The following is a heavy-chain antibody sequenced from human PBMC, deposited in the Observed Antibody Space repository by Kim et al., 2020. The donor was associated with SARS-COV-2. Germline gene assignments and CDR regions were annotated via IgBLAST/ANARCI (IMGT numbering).Heavy chain of an antibody. V-gene: IGHV3-48*02. CDR1: GFAFSSYN. J-gene: IGHJ6*01. CDR2: IRADSSNI. Sequence: GGSLRLSCAASGFAFSSYNMDWVRQAPGRGLEWVAYIRADSSNILYADSVRGRFTISRDNAKNSLYLQTKSLRDEDTALYYCARDGMATGNVDRWG. D-gene: IGHD6-13*01. CDR3: ARDGMATGNVDR.